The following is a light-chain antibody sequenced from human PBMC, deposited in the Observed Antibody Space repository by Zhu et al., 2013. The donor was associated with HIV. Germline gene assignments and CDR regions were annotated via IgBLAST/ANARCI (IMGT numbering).Light chain of an antibody. J-gene: IGKJ2*01. CDR3: QQYNSYPYT. Sequence: DIQMTQSPSTLSAYVGDSLTFTCRASQSIARSLAWYQQKPGKAPKLLIYDASSLEIGVPSRFTGSGSGTEFTLSINSLQPDDFATYYCQQYNSYPYTFGQGTKLEIK. CDR2: DAS. CDR1: QSIARS. V-gene: IGKV1-5*01.